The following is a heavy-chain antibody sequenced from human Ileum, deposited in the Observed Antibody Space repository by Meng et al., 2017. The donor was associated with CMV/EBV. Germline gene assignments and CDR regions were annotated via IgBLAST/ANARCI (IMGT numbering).Heavy chain of an antibody. J-gene: IGHJ4*02. CDR1: GYTFITYY. V-gene: IGHV1-46*01. Sequence: CKASGYTFITYYMHWVRQAPGQGLEWMGIINPSGGSTSYAQKFQGRVTMTRDTSTNTVYMELSSLRSEDTAVYFCVRMSGPAGTFDYWGQGTLVTVSS. D-gene: IGHD1-7*01. CDR3: VRMSGPAGTFDY. CDR2: INPSGGST.